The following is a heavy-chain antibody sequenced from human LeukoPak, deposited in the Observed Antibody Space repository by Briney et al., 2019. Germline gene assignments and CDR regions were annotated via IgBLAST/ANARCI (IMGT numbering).Heavy chain of an antibody. CDR1: GYSISNGYY. Sequence: SETLSLTCTVSGYSISNGYYWDWIRQPAGKGLEWIGRIYTSGSTNYNPSLKSRVTISVDTSKNQFSLKLSSVTAADTAVYYCARDSPYDSSGYYYHYWGQGTLVTVSS. J-gene: IGHJ4*02. CDR3: ARDSPYDSSGYYYHY. D-gene: IGHD3-22*01. CDR2: IYTSGST. V-gene: IGHV4-61*02.